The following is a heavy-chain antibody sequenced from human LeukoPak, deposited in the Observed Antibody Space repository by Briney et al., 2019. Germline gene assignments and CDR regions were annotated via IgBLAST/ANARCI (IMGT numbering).Heavy chain of an antibody. J-gene: IGHJ4*02. CDR2: INSGNGNT. D-gene: IGHD3-22*01. CDR1: GYTFTSYG. V-gene: IGHV1-3*03. CDR3: ARDFGATYYYDSSGLGPFDY. Sequence: ASVKVSCKASGYTFTSYGISWVRQAPGQRLEWMGGINSGNGNTKYSQEFQGRVTITRDTSASTAYMELSSLRPEDMAVYYCARDFGATYYYDSSGLGPFDYWGQGTLVTVSS.